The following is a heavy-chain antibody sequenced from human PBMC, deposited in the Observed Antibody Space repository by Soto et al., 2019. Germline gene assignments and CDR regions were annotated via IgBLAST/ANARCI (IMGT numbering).Heavy chain of an antibody. CDR3: ARKHLRDYIRWSLDP. J-gene: IGHJ5*02. CDR1: GYTFTDNQ. CDR2: IDPSSGDT. V-gene: IGHV1-2*06. D-gene: IGHD3-16*01. Sequence: ASVKVSCKASGYTFTDNQIHWLRRAPGQRLELMGRIDPSSGDTSFAQTSRGRVTMTRXXXXXXVXMXLXXXTSDXTAMYYCARKHLRDYIRWSLDPWGQGTLVTVSS.